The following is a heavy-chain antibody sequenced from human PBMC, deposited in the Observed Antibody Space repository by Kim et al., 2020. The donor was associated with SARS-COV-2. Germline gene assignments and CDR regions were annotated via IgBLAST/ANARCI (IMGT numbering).Heavy chain of an antibody. J-gene: IGHJ6*02. CDR2: INTNTGNP. Sequence: ASVKVSCKASGYTFTSYAMNWVRQAPGQGLEWMGWINTNTGNPTYAQGFTGRFVFSLDTSVSTAYLQISSLKAEDTAVYYCARPGTTVTTPWAYYYYGMDVWGQGTTVTVSS. V-gene: IGHV7-4-1*02. D-gene: IGHD4-17*01. CDR3: ARPGTTVTTPWAYYYYGMDV. CDR1: GYTFTSYA.